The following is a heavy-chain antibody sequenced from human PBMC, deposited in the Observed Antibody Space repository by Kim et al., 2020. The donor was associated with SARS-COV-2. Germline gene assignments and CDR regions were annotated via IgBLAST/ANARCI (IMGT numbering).Heavy chain of an antibody. CDR3: ASPTSGYNWNDALDY. V-gene: IGHV3-21*01. Sequence: GGSLRLSCAASGFTFSSYSMNWVRQAPGKGLEWVSSISSSSSYIYYADSVKGRFTISRDNAKNSLYLQMNSLRAEDTAVYYCASPTSGYNWNDALDYWGQGTLVTVSS. J-gene: IGHJ4*02. CDR1: GFTFSSYS. CDR2: ISSSSSYI. D-gene: IGHD1-20*01.